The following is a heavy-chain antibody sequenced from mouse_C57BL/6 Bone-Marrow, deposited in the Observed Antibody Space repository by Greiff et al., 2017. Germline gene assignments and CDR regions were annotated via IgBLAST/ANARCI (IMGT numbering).Heavy chain of an antibody. V-gene: IGHV1-26*01. CDR3: ARQEGYYGWYFDV. CDR1: GYTFTDYY. Sequence: EVQLQRSGPELVKPGASVKISCKASGYTFTDYYMNWVKQSHGKSLEWIGDINPNNGGTSYNQKFKGKATLTVDKSSSTAYMELRSLTSEDSAVYYCARQEGYYGWYFDVWGTGTTVTVSS. J-gene: IGHJ1*03. D-gene: IGHD1-1*01. CDR2: INPNNGGT.